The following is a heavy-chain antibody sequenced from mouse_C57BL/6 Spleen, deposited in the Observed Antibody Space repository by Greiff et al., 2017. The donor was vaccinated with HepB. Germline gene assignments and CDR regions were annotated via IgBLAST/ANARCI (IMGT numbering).Heavy chain of an antibody. J-gene: IGHJ4*01. D-gene: IGHD4-1*01. CDR1: GYTFTDYY. CDR2: INPNNGGT. CDR3: ASNGDGYAMDY. V-gene: IGHV1-26*01. Sequence: EVQLQQSGPELVKPGASVKISCKASGYTFTDYYMNWVKQSHGKSLEWIGDINPNNGGTSYNQKFKGKATLTVDKSSSTAYMELRSLTSEDSAVYYCASNGDGYAMDYWGQGTSVTVSS.